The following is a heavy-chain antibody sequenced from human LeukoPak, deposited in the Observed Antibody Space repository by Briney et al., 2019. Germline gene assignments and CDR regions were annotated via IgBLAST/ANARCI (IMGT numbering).Heavy chain of an antibody. CDR2: IYYSGSN. V-gene: IGHV4-59*08. J-gene: IGHJ5*02. CDR3: ARPLDCTNAVCLGFDP. Sequence: SETLSLTCTVSGGSISSYYWSWIRQPPGKGLEWIGYIYYSGSNNYNPSLKSGVIISVETCKNQFSLKLSSVTAADTAVYYCARPLDCTNAVCLGFDPWGQGTLVTVSS. D-gene: IGHD2-8*01. CDR1: GGSISSYY.